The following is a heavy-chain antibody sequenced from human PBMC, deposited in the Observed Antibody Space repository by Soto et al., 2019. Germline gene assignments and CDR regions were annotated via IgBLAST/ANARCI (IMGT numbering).Heavy chain of an antibody. J-gene: IGHJ4*02. CDR1: GFTFSSYS. D-gene: IGHD1-1*01. CDR2: ISSSSSTI. V-gene: IGHV3-48*01. CDR3: ARLGGTPTGTDCH. Sequence: GGSLRLSCAASGFTFSSYSMNWVRQAPGKGLEWVSYISSSSSTIYYSDSVKGRFTISRDNAKNSLYLQMNSLRAEDTAVYYCARLGGTPTGTDCHWGQGTLVTVSS.